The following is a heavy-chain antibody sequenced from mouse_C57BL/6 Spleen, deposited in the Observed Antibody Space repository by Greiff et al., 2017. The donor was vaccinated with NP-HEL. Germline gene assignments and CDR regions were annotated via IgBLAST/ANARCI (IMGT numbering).Heavy chain of an antibody. CDR3: ARRGPVVEYFDV. CDR2: INPYNGGT. CDR1: GYTFTDYY. V-gene: IGHV1-19*01. D-gene: IGHD1-1*01. J-gene: IGHJ1*03. Sequence: EVQLQQSGPVLVKPGASVKMSCKASGYTFTDYYMNWVKQSHGKSLEWIGVINPYNGGTSYNQKFKGKATLTVDKSSSTAYMELNSLTSEDSAVYYCARRGPVVEYFDVWGTGTTVTVSS.